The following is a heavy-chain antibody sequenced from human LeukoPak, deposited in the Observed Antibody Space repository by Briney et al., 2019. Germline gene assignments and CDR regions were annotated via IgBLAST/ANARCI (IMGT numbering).Heavy chain of an antibody. J-gene: IGHJ4*02. V-gene: IGHV1-2*02. CDR3: ATDWGSYGSGSYYPR. CDR2: INPNTGDT. Sequence: ASVKVSCKASGYTFIGYYIHWVRQAPGLGLEWMGYINPNTGDTIFAEKFQGRVTMTRDTSISTAYMELSRLRSDDTAVYYCATDWGSYGSGSYYPRWGQGTLVTVSS. CDR1: GYTFIGYY. D-gene: IGHD3-10*01.